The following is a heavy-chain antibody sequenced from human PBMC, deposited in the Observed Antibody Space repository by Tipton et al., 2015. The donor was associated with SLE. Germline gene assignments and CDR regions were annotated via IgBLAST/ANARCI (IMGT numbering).Heavy chain of an antibody. J-gene: IGHJ4*02. CDR1: GGTFSSYT. CDR2: IIPILGIA. CDR3: ARDMTTVTHGGY. Sequence: QSGAEVKKPGSSVKVSCKASGGTFSSYTISWVRQAPGQGLEWMGRIIPILGIANYAQKFQGRVTMTTDTSTSTAYMELSSLRSEDTAVYYCARDMTTVTHGGYWGQGTLVTVSS. D-gene: IGHD4-17*01. V-gene: IGHV1-69*04.